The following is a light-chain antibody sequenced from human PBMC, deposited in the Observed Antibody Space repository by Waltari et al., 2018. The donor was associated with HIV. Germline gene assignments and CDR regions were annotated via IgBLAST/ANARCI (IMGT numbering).Light chain of an antibody. V-gene: IGKV1-12*02. CDR1: QDISNW. CDR2: AAS. J-gene: IGKJ4*01. Sequence: DIQMNPSPPSVSASVGDNVTITCRASQDISNWLAWYQKKPGKAPELLNYAASRLQTGVPSRFSGSGSGTEFTLTISSLQPEDFATYFCQQANTYLSLAFGGGTKVEI. CDR3: QQANTYLSLA.